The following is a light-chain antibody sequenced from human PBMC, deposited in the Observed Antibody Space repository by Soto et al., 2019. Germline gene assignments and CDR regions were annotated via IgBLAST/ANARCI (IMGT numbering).Light chain of an antibody. CDR2: TAS. J-gene: IGKJ4*01. V-gene: IGKV1-39*01. CDR3: QQSYSAPLT. Sequence: DIQMTPSPSSLSASVGDRVTVTCRASQRITNSLNWYQQKPGQAPRLLIYTASSLHSGVPSRFSGSGSGTDFTLTISSLQPEDFATYFCQQSYSAPLTFGGGTKVDIK. CDR1: QRITNS.